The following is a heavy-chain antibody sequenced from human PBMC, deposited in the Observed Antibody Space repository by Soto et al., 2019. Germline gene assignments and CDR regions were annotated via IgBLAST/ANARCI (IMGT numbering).Heavy chain of an antibody. V-gene: IGHV1-69*02. CDR1: GGTFSSYT. CDR2: IIPILGIA. Sequence: QVQLVQSGAEVKKPASSVKVSCKASGGTFSSYTISWVRQAPGQGLEWMGRIIPILGIANYAQKLQGRVTITADKSTSTAYMELSSLRSEDTAVYYCARGGYCSGGSCYVYWGQGTLVTVSS. J-gene: IGHJ4*02. CDR3: ARGGYCSGGSCYVY. D-gene: IGHD2-15*01.